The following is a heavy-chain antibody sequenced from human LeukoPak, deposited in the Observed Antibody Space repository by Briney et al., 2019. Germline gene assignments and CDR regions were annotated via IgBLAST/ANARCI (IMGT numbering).Heavy chain of an antibody. J-gene: IGHJ6*03. CDR3: ARLNYDSSGYYYSHYYYYYMDV. Sequence: SETLSLTCTVSGGSISSYYWSWIRQPAGRGLEWIGRIYTSGSTNYNPSLKSRVTMSVDTSKNQFSLKLSSVTAADTAVYYCARLNYDSSGYYYSHYYYYYMDVWGKGTMVTVSS. CDR1: GGSISSYY. V-gene: IGHV4-4*07. CDR2: IYTSGST. D-gene: IGHD3-22*01.